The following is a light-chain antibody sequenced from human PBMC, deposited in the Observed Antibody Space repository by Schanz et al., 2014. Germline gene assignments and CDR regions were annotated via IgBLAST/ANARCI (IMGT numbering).Light chain of an antibody. V-gene: IGLV2-23*01. Sequence: QSVLTQPASVSGSPGQSITISCTGTSSDVGSYNLVSWYQQHPGKAPKVMIYEGSKRPSGVSDRFSGSKSGNTASLAISGLQAEDEADYYCSSYAGNNNLRVLFGGGTKLTVL. J-gene: IGLJ2*01. CDR3: SSYAGNNNLRVL. CDR1: SSDVGSYNL. CDR2: EGS.